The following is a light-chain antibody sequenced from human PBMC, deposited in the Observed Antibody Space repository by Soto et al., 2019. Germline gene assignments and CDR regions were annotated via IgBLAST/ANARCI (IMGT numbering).Light chain of an antibody. CDR1: RSDVGGYNY. J-gene: IGLJ1*01. CDR2: DVS. V-gene: IGLV2-14*01. Sequence: QSVLTQPASVSGSPGQSITISCTGTRSDVGGYNYVSWYQQRPGKAPKLMIYDVSNRPSGVSNRFSGSKSGNTASLTIPGLQVEDEAVYYCSSYTSSSTLDFGTGTKVTVL. CDR3: SSYTSSSTLD.